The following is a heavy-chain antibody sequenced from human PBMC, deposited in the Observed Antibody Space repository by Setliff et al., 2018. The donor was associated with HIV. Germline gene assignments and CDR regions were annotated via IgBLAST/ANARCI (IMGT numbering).Heavy chain of an antibody. CDR1: GYSISSGYY. CDR2: IYHSGST. CDR3: ARDTYYYGSGSKYYFDY. Sequence: SETLSLTCAVSGYSISSGYYWGWIRQPPGKGLEWIGSIYHSGSTYYNPSLKSRVTISVDTSKNQFSLKLSSVTAADTAVYYCARDTYYYGSGSKYYFDYWGQGTLVTVSS. D-gene: IGHD3-10*01. V-gene: IGHV4-38-2*02. J-gene: IGHJ4*02.